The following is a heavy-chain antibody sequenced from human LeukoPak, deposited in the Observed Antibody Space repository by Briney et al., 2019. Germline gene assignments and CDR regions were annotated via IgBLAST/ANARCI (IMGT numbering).Heavy chain of an antibody. CDR3: ARALGAFDI. Sequence: SETLSLTCTVSGGSISSTRYYWGWIRQPPGKGLEWIGSIYYSGSTYYNPSLNSRVTISVDTSKNQVSLKLNSVTAADTAVYYCARALGAFDIWGQGTMVTVSS. J-gene: IGHJ3*02. CDR2: IYYSGST. V-gene: IGHV4-39*07. CDR1: GGSISSTRYY.